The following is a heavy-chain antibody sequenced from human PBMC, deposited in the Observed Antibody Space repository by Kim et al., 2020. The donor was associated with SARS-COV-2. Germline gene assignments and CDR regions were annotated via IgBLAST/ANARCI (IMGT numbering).Heavy chain of an antibody. Sequence: SVKVSCKASGGTFSSYTISWVRQAPGQGLEWMGRIIPILGIANYAQKFQGRVTITADKSTSTAYMELSSLRSEDTAVYYCARGTDLELPDYWGQGTLVTVSS. CDR1: GGTFSSYT. CDR2: IIPILGIA. J-gene: IGHJ4*02. CDR3: ARGTDLELPDY. D-gene: IGHD1-1*01. V-gene: IGHV1-69*02.